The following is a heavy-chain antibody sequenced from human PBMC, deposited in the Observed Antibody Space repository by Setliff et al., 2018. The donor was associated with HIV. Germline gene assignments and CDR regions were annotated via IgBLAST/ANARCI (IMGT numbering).Heavy chain of an antibody. D-gene: IGHD3-3*01. CDR1: GGSISSRSPYY. J-gene: IGHJ4*02. V-gene: IGHV4-39*02. Sequence: SETLSLTCSVSGGSISSRSPYYWGWIRQPPGRGLEWIGSISYSGSMYYNPSLKSRVTISVDTSNNQFFLKLTSVTAADTAVYYCARESPRNYYYNFWSGYPSYFDYWGQGTLVTVSS. CDR3: ARESPRNYYYNFWSGYPSYFDY. CDR2: ISYSGSM.